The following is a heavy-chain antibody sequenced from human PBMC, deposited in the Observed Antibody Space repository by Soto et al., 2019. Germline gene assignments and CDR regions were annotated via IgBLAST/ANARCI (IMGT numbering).Heavy chain of an antibody. Sequence: EEQLVESGGGLVQAGGSLRLSCAASGFTVSGNYMAWVRQAPGKGLEWVSIIYSTNNTYYADFVKGRFTMSRDNSKNTMWLQMNSLRAEDTAVYYCARASIVSTMGGWLDPWGQGARVIVSS. CDR3: ARASIVSTMGGWLDP. V-gene: IGHV3-66*01. J-gene: IGHJ5*02. CDR1: GFTVSGNY. CDR2: IYSTNNT. D-gene: IGHD5-12*01.